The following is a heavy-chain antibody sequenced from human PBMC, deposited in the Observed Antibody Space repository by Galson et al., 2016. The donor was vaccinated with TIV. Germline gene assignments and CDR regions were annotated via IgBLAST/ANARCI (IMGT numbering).Heavy chain of an antibody. CDR1: GYTFTSYD. Sequence: SVKVSCKASGYTFTSYDINWVRQATGQGLEWMGWMNPNSGNTGYAQKFRGRVTMTRNTSVRTAYMELSSLRSEDTAVYYCARSPPNWGAHYSYQMDVWGKGTAVIVSS. V-gene: IGHV1-8*02. CDR2: MNPNSGNT. J-gene: IGHJ6*03. D-gene: IGHD7-27*01. CDR3: ARSPPNWGAHYSYQMDV.